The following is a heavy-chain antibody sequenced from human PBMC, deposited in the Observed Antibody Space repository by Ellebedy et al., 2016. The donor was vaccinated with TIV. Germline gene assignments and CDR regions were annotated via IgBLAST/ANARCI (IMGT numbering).Heavy chain of an antibody. Sequence: MPSETLSLTCTVSGASVSTSYWSWIRQAPGRGLEWIGYIYDMGGIGSTNYIPSLKSRVIISGETSKNQHSLSLTSLTAADTAMYYCARGVMGYYSYGMDVWGQGTTVTVSS. CDR2: IYDMGGIGST. D-gene: IGHD2-21*01. J-gene: IGHJ6*02. CDR1: GASVSTSY. V-gene: IGHV4-59*02. CDR3: ARGVMGYYSYGMDV.